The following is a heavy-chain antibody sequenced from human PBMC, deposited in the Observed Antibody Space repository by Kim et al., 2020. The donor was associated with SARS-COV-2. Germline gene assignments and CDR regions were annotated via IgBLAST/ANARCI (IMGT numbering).Heavy chain of an antibody. Sequence: ASVKVSCKASGYTFTSYGISWVRQAPGQGLEWMGWISAYNGNTNYAQKLQGRVTMTTDTSTSTAYMELRSLRSDDTAVYYCARDTAFTTPSTRFDYWGQGTLVTVSS. CDR3: ARDTAFTTPSTRFDY. V-gene: IGHV1-18*01. CDR2: ISAYNGNT. J-gene: IGHJ4*02. D-gene: IGHD3-3*01. CDR1: GYTFTSYG.